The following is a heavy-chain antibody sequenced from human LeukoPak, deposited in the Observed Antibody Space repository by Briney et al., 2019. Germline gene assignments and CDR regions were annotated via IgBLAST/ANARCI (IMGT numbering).Heavy chain of an antibody. CDR1: GFTFSSYA. CDR2: ISGRGGST. D-gene: IGHD3-22*01. CDR3: AKWAPITMIVVVGDAFDI. Sequence: GGSLRLSCAASGFTFSSYAMSWARQAPGQGLKRVSVISGRGGSTYYADSVKGRFTISRDNSKNTLYLQMNSLRAEDTAVYYCAKWAPITMIVVVGDAFDIWGQGTMVTVSS. V-gene: IGHV3-23*01. J-gene: IGHJ3*02.